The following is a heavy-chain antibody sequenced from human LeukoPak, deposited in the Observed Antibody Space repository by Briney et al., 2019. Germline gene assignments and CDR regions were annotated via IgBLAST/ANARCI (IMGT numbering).Heavy chain of an antibody. J-gene: IGHJ5*02. CDR2: ISSNGGST. CDR3: ARGSQDWFDP. CDR1: GFTFSSYA. Sequence: GGSLRLSCAASGFTFSSYAMHWVRQAPGKGLEYVSAISSNGGSTYYANSVKGRFTISRDNSKNTLYLQMGSLRAEDMAVYYCARGSQDWFDPGGQGTLVTVSS. V-gene: IGHV3-64*01.